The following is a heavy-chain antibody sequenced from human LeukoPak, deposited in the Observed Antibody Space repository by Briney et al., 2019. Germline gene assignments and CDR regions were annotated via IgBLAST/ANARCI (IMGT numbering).Heavy chain of an antibody. Sequence: GGSLRLSCAASGFTFSSYGMHWVRQAPGKGLEWVAFIRYDGSNKYYADSVKGRFTISRDNSKNTLYLQMNSLRAEDTAVYYCAKSRGGAIPSGGYYVDVWGKGTTVTVSS. V-gene: IGHV3-30*02. CDR1: GFTFSSYG. J-gene: IGHJ6*03. CDR2: IRYDGSNK. D-gene: IGHD2-15*01. CDR3: AKSRGGAIPSGGYYVDV.